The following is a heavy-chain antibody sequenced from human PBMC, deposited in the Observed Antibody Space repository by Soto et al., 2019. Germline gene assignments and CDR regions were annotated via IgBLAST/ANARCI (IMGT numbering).Heavy chain of an antibody. CDR3: ASEGYSSSWYYFDY. D-gene: IGHD6-13*01. CDR2: IKQDGSEK. J-gene: IGHJ4*02. Sequence: GGSLRLSCAASGFTFSSYWMSWVRQAPGKGLEWVANIKQDGSEKYYVDSVKGRFTISRDNAKNSLYLQMNSLRAEDTAVYYCASEGYSSSWYYFDYWAREPWSPSPQ. V-gene: IGHV3-7*03. CDR1: GFTFSSYW.